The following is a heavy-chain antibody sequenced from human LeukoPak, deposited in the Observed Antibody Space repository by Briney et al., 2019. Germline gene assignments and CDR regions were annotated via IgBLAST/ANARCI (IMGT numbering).Heavy chain of an antibody. CDR1: GFTFSSYS. CDR2: ISSSSSYI. D-gene: IGHD3-10*02. Sequence: GGSLRLSCAASGFTFSSYSMNWVRQAPGKGLEWVSSISSSSSYIYYADSVKGRFTISRDNAKNSLYLQMNSLRAEDTAVYYCARAGAYYVHMKPDYWGQGTLVTVSS. J-gene: IGHJ4*02. V-gene: IGHV3-21*01. CDR3: ARAGAYYVHMKPDY.